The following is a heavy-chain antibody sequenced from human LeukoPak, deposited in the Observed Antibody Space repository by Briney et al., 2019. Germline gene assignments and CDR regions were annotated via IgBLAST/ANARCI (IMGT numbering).Heavy chain of an antibody. Sequence: SVKVSCKASGGTFSSYAISWVRQAPGQGLEWMGGIIPIFGTANYAQKFQGRVTITTDESTSTAYMELSSLRSEDTAVYYCARDEEVGAFPHDYWGQGTLVTVSS. J-gene: IGHJ4*02. CDR3: ARDEEVGAFPHDY. V-gene: IGHV1-69*05. CDR1: GGTFSSYA. D-gene: IGHD1-26*01. CDR2: IIPIFGTA.